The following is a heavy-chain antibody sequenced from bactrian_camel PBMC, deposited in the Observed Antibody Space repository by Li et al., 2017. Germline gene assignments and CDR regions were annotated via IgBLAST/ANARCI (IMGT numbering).Heavy chain of an antibody. CDR3: AKGGEGHLSFQWNY. CDR1: GFSFSSYA. CDR2: IRDDGGST. D-gene: IGHD2*01. J-gene: IGHJ4*01. V-gene: IGHV3S1*01. Sequence: HVQLVESGGGLVRPGGSLRLSCAHSGFSFSSYAMSWVRQAPGKGLEWVATIRDDGGSTYYADSVKGRYTISRDNAKDTLYLQLDSVKTEDTAIHYCAKGGEGHLSFQWNYWGQGTQVTVS.